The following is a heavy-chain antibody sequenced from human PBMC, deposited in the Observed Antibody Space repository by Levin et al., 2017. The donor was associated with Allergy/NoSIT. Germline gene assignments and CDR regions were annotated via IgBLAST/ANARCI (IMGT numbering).Heavy chain of an antibody. CDR2: IYFSGST. D-gene: IGHD6-13*01. V-gene: IGHV4-39*07. Sequence: SQTLSLTCTVSGGSIGGSSYYWGWIRQPPGKGLEWIGSIYFSGSTYYNPALKSRVTISVDTSRNQFSLKLRSVTAADTAVVYCATFLRLASAEINFWGQGTLVTVSS. J-gene: IGHJ4*02. CDR3: ATFLRLASAEINF. CDR1: GGSIGGSSYY.